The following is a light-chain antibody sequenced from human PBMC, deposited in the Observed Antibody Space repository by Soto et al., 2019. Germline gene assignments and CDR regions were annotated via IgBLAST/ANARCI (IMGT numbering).Light chain of an antibody. CDR3: QQYSTYSWT. J-gene: IGKJ1*01. CDR2: DAS. Sequence: DIQMTQSPSTLSASVGDRVTITCRASQSISNWLAWYQQKPGKAPKLLIYDASTLQRGVPSRFSGSGSETEFTLTISSLQAEDVASYYCQQYSTYSWTFGQGTKVDIK. V-gene: IGKV1-5*01. CDR1: QSISNW.